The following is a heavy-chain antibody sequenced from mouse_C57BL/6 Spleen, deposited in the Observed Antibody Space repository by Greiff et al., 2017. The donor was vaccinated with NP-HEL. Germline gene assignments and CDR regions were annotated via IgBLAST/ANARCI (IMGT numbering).Heavy chain of an antibody. CDR3: TTGDYDVNFDV. CDR2: IDPENGDT. CDR1: GFNIKDDY. J-gene: IGHJ1*03. Sequence: VQLQQSGAELVRPGASVKLSCTASGFNIKDDYMHWVKQRPEQGLEWIGWIDPENGDTEYASKFQGKATITADTSSNTAYLQLSSLTSEDTAVYYCTTGDYDVNFDVWGTGTTVTVSS. D-gene: IGHD2-4*01. V-gene: IGHV14-4*01.